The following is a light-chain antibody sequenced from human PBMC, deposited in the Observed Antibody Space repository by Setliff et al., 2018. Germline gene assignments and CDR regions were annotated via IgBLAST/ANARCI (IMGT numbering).Light chain of an antibody. Sequence: QSVLTQPASVSGSPGQSITISCTGTSSDVGGYKYVSWYQHHPGKAPKVVIYDVNQRPSGGSNRFSGSKSGNTASLSISGLQAEDEADYYCNSYTRSDTFVFGTGTKATVL. V-gene: IGLV2-14*03. CDR3: NSYTRSDTFV. J-gene: IGLJ1*01. CDR1: SSDVGGYKY. CDR2: DVN.